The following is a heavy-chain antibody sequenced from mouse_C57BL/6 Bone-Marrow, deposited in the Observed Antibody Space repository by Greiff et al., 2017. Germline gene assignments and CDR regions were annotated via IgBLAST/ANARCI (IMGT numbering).Heavy chain of an antibody. J-gene: IGHJ3*01. D-gene: IGHD2-2*01. CDR3: TRRGYPGFAY. Sequence: EVQLQQSGAELVRPGASVKLSCTASGFNIKDYYMHWVKQRPEQGLEWIGRIDPEDGDTEYAPKFQGKATMTADTSANTAYLQLSSLTSEDTAGYYCTRRGYPGFAYWGQGTLVTVSA. V-gene: IGHV14-1*01. CDR2: IDPEDGDT. CDR1: GFNIKDYY.